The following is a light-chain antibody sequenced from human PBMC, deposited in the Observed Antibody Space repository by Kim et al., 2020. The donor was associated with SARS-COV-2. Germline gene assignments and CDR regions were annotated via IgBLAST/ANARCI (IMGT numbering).Light chain of an antibody. V-gene: IGLV10-54*04. CDR1: NTNVGNQG. CDR2: RNN. CDR3: SAWDSSLNVWV. J-gene: IGLJ3*02. Sequence: PTAQRPCTGNNTNVGNQGAAWLQQHQGHPPKLLSYRNNNRPSGISERFSASRSGDTASLTITGLQPEDETDYYCSAWDSSLNVWVFGGGTQLTVL.